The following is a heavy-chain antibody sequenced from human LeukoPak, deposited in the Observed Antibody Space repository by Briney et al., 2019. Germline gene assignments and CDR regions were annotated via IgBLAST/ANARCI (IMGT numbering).Heavy chain of an antibody. V-gene: IGHV4-34*01. J-gene: IGHJ4*02. Sequence: SETLSLTCVVYGGSFSDYYWTWIRQPPGKGLEWIGEINHTGSTGYNPSLKSRLTISVDMSKNQFSLKLTSLTAADTAVYYCVGNDDYVEYWGQGTLVTVSS. CDR2: INHTGST. CDR1: GGSFSDYY. D-gene: IGHD1-1*01. CDR3: VGNDDYVEY.